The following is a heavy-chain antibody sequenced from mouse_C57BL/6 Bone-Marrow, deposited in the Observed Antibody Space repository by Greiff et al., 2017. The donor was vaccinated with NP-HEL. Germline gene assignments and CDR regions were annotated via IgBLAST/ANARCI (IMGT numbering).Heavy chain of an antibody. CDR3: ARARYYYFDY. D-gene: IGHD1-1*01. V-gene: IGHV1-69*01. J-gene: IGHJ2*01. Sequence: QVQLQQPGAELVMPGASVKLSCKASGYTFTSYWMHWVKQRPGQGLEWMGEIDPSVSYTNYNQKFKGKSTLTVDKSSSTAYMQLSSLTSEDSAVSYYARARYYYFDYGDRGTALTVSS. CDR1: GYTFTSYW. CDR2: IDPSVSYT.